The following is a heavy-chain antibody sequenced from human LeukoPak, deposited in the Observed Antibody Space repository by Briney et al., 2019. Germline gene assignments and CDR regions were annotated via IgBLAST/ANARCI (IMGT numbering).Heavy chain of an antibody. CDR3: ARARDSSGWKYGMDV. CDR2: ISAYNGNT. Sequence: GASVKVSCKASGYTFTSYGISWVRQAPGQGLEWMGWISAYNGNTNYALKLQGRVTMTTDTSTSTAYMELRSLRSDDTAVYYCARARDSSGWKYGMDVWGQGTTVTVSS. J-gene: IGHJ6*02. V-gene: IGHV1-18*01. D-gene: IGHD6-19*01. CDR1: GYTFTSYG.